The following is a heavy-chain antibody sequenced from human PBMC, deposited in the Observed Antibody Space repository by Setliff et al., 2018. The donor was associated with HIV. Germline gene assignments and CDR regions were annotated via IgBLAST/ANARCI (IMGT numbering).Heavy chain of an antibody. V-gene: IGHV4-30-4*02. Sequence: SETLSLTCTVSGGSITAPYNYWSWIRQPPGKGLEWVGYVSYSGATYYNPSLESRVSISLDTSKNQFSLRLSSVTATDTAVYYCARGHTWNYYGGDYFDYWGQGSLVTVSS. CDR1: GGSITAPYNY. J-gene: IGHJ4*02. CDR3: ARGHTWNYYGGDYFDY. CDR2: VSYSGAT. D-gene: IGHD1-7*01.